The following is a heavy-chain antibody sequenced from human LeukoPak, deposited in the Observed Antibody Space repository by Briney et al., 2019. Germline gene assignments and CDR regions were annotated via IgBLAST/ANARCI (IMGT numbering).Heavy chain of an antibody. V-gene: IGHV3-21*01. CDR2: ISSSSSYI. CDR3: ARALRDYGDYGAY. J-gene: IGHJ4*02. CDR1: GFTFSSYS. D-gene: IGHD4-17*01. Sequence: GGSLRLSCAASGFTFSSYSMNWVRQAPGKGLEWVSSISSSSSYIYYADSVKGRFTISRVNAKNSLYLQMNSLRAEDTAVYYCARALRDYGDYGAYWGQGTLVTVSS.